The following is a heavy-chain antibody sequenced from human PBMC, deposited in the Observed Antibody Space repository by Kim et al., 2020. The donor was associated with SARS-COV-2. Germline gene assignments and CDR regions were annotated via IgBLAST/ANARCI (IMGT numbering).Heavy chain of an antibody. CDR3: AREHCSSTSCGAFYI. CDR2: ISYDGSNK. CDR1: GFTFSSYG. V-gene: IGHV3-33*05. D-gene: IGHD2-2*01. Sequence: GGSLRLSCAASGFTFSSYGMHWVRQAPGKGLEWVAVISYDGSNKYYADSVKGRFTISRDNSKNTLYLQMNSLRAEDTAVYYCAREHCSSTSCGAFYIWG. J-gene: IGHJ3*02.